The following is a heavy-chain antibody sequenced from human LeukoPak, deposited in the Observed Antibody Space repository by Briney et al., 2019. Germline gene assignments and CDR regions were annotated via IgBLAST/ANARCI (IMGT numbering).Heavy chain of an antibody. CDR3: ARRGYYFSGRFRWRHFAF. CDR2: ISYDGRNQ. V-gene: IGHV3-30*04. D-gene: IGHD2/OR15-2a*01. CDR1: GFIFSNYA. Sequence: GRSLRLSCVAFGFIFSNYAMHWVRQAPGKGLEWVAVISYDGRNQHYADSVKGRFTISRDNSQNTLYLQVNSLRTEDTAVYCCARRGYYFSGRFRWRHFAFWGQGTLVTVSS. J-gene: IGHJ4*02.